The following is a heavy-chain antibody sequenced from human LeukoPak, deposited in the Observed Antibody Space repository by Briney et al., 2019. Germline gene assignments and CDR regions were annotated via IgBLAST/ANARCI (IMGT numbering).Heavy chain of an antibody. J-gene: IGHJ3*01. CDR3: VVVVEPPDSDGFDV. Sequence: PGGSLRLSCAASGFSFSSYAMSWVRQAPGKGLVWDSLINADGSTATYADSVKGRFTISRDNARNTLSLQMNSLTIEDTAVYYCVVVVEPPDSDGFDVWGQGTMITVSS. CDR1: GFSFSSYA. CDR2: INADGSTA. D-gene: IGHD1-14*01. V-gene: IGHV3-74*01.